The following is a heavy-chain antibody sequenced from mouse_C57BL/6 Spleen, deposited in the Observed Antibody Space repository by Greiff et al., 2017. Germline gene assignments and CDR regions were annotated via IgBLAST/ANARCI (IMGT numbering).Heavy chain of an antibody. CDR1: GFTFSSYG. CDR3: ARHSHERYFDV. Sequence: EVKVVESGGDLVKPGGSLKLSCAASGFTFSSYGMSWVRQTPDKRLEWVATISSGGSYTYYPDSVKGRFTISRDNAKNTLYLQMSSLKSEDTAMYYCARHSHERYFDVWGTGTTVTVSS. J-gene: IGHJ1*03. CDR2: ISSGGSYT. V-gene: IGHV5-6*01.